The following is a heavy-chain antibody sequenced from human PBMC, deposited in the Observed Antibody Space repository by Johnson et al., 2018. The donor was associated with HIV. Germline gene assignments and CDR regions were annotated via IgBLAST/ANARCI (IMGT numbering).Heavy chain of an antibody. D-gene: IGHD6-6*01. J-gene: IGHJ3*01. CDR3: ARGSSGSFDL. CDR2: IYTGSDST. V-gene: IGHV3-66*01. Sequence: VQLVESGGGLVKPGGSLRLSCAASGFTFSDYYMSWIRQAPGKGLEWVSVIYTGSDSTSYTDSVKDRFTISRDSSKNAVYLQMSSLRAGDTALYYCARGSSGSFDLGGRGTMVTVSS. CDR1: GFTFSDYY.